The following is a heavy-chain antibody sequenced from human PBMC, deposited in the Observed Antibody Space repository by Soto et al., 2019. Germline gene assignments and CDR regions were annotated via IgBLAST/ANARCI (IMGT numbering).Heavy chain of an antibody. CDR1: GSTSITHG. CDR2: FSGSDGET. V-gene: IGHV3-23*01. CDR3: VKPYFDLWSGYYAAAKDDVFDV. J-gene: IGHJ3*01. D-gene: IGHD3-3*01. Sequence: EVQLLESGGGLVQPGGSLRLSCAASGSTSITHGMCWVRQAPGKGLEWVSTFSGSDGETRYADSVKGRFIISRDNSKNTLYLQMDSLRAEDTALYYCVKPYFDLWSGYYAAAKDDVFDVWGQGTMVTVSS.